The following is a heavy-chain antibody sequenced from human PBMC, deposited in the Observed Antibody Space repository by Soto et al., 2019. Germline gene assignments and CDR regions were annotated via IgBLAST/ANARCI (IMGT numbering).Heavy chain of an antibody. CDR2: LSGSGIST. V-gene: IGHV3-23*01. D-gene: IGHD3-22*01. J-gene: IGHJ4*02. CDR1: GFTFSSYA. Sequence: GGALRLSCAASGFTFSSYAMSWVRQAPGKGLEWVSALSGSGISTYYADTVKGRFTISRDNSRNTLYLQMNSLRAEDTAVYYCATSYDSSGYDYWGQGTLVTVSS. CDR3: ATSYDSSGYDY.